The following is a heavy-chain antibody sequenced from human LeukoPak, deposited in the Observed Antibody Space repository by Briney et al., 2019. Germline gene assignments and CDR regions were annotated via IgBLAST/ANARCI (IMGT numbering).Heavy chain of an antibody. CDR3: ARLNYGDSYYYYGMDV. J-gene: IGHJ6*02. V-gene: IGHV5-51*01. Sequence: GXGLXXXGXIYPGDSDTRYRPSFQGQVTMSADKSISTAYLQCSSLKASDTAMYYCARLNYGDSYYYYGMDVWGQGTTVTVSS. D-gene: IGHD4-17*01. CDR2: IYPGDSDT.